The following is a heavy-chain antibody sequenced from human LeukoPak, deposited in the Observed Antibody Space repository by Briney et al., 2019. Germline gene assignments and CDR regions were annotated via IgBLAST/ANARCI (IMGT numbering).Heavy chain of an antibody. V-gene: IGHV1-69*13. D-gene: IGHD3-10*01. CDR3: ARDRFGRSPREAFDI. CDR1: GGTFSSYA. CDR2: IIPIFGTA. J-gene: IGHJ3*02. Sequence: ASVKVSCKASGGTFSSYAISWVRQAPGQGLEWMGGIIPIFGTANYAQKFQGRVTITADESTSTAYMELSSLRSEDTAVYYCARDRFGRSPREAFDIWGQGTMVTVSS.